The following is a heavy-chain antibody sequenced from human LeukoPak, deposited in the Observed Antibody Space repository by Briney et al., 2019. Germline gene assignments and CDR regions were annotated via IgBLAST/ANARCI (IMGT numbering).Heavy chain of an antibody. CDR2: IYYSGST. D-gene: IGHD5-24*01. Sequence: PSETLSLSCTVSGGSISSGGYYWSCIRQHPGKGLEWIGYIYYSGSTYYNPPLKSRVTISVDTSKNQFSLKLSSVTAADTAVYYCARGYDGDGYNHPFDYWGQGTLVTVSS. V-gene: IGHV4-31*03. J-gene: IGHJ4*02. CDR3: ARGYDGDGYNHPFDY. CDR1: GGSISSGGYY.